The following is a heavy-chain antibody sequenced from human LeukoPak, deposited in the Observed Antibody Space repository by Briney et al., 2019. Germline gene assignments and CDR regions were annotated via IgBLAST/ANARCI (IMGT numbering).Heavy chain of an antibody. V-gene: IGHV1-24*01. D-gene: IGHD3-22*01. J-gene: IGHJ4*02. Sequence: ASVKVSCKVSGYTLTELSMHWVRQAPGKGLEWMGGFDPEDGETIYAQKFQGGVTMTEDTSTDTAYMELSSLRSEDTAVYYCATIPSPVRGGYYPFDDYWGQGTLVTVSS. CDR3: ATIPSPVRGGYYPFDDY. CDR2: FDPEDGET. CDR1: GYTLTELS.